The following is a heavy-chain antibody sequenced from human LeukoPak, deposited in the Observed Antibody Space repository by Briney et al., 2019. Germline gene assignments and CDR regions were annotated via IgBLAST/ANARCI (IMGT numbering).Heavy chain of an antibody. Sequence: GGSLRLSCAASGFTFSSYSMSWVRQAPGKGLEWVSVIYSGGSIYYADSVKGRFTISRDNSKNTLYLQMNSLRAEDTAVYFCAKDLYSAGELLYFYGMDVWGQGTTVTVSS. CDR1: GFTFSSYS. J-gene: IGHJ6*02. V-gene: IGHV3-66*01. CDR3: AKDLYSAGELLYFYGMDV. CDR2: IYSGGSI. D-gene: IGHD3-10*01.